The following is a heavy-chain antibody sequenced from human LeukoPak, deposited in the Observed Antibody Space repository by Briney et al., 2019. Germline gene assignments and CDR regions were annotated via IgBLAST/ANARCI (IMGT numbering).Heavy chain of an antibody. CDR2: ISSSSSYI. CDR1: GFTFSSYS. D-gene: IGHD3-22*01. V-gene: IGHV3-21*01. CDR3: ARDAHPHYGSSGYSDY. Sequence: GGSLRLSCAASGFTFSSYSMNWVRQAPGKGLEWVSSISSSSSYIYYADSVKGRFTISRDNAKNSLYLQMNSLRAEDTAVYYCARDAHPHYGSSGYSDYWGQGTLVTVSS. J-gene: IGHJ4*02.